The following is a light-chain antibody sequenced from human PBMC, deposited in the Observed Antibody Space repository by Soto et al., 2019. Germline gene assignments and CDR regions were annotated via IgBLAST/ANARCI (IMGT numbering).Light chain of an antibody. V-gene: IGKV3D-20*02. CDR2: DAS. CDR3: QQRNVWPPIT. CDR1: QSVSSSY. Sequence: EIVLTQSPGTLSLSPGERATLSCRASQSVSSSYLAWYQQKPGQAPRLLIYDASNRATGIPARFGGSGSGTDFTLTINSLEPEDFAVYYCQQRNVWPPITCGQGTRLEI. J-gene: IGKJ5*01.